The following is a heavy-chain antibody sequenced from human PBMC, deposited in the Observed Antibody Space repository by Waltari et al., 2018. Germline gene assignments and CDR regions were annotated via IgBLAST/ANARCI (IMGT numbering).Heavy chain of an antibody. D-gene: IGHD5-12*01. Sequence: QVHLVESGGGVVQPGTSLRLSCAASGFIFGDYAMHWVRQVPGKGPEWVAIIWDTGRREIYADSVKGRFTVSRDNANSMLFLQMNSLRVEDTAVYFCAKGGYGYDFNFFDPWGQGTLVTVSS. CDR2: IWDTGRRE. J-gene: IGHJ5*02. V-gene: IGHV3-33*03. CDR3: AKGGYGYDFNFFDP. CDR1: GFIFGDYA.